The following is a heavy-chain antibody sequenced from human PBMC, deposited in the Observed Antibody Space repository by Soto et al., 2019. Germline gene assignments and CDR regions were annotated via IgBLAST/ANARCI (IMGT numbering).Heavy chain of an antibody. J-gene: IGHJ6*02. CDR1: GGTFSSYA. Sequence: SVKVSCKASGGTFSSYAISWVRQAPGQGLEWMGGIVPIFGTANYAQKFQGRVTITADESTSTAYMELSSLRSEDTAVYYCARPDIVAPISPGEAKYYYYFGIDVWGQGTKVTVSS. D-gene: IGHD5-12*01. V-gene: IGHV1-69*13. CDR3: ARPDIVAPISPGEAKYYYYFGIDV. CDR2: IVPIFGTA.